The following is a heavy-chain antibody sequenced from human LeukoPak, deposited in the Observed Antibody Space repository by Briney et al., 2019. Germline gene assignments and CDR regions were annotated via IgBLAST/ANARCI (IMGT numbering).Heavy chain of an antibody. CDR1: GGSFSGYY. V-gene: IGHV4-34*01. CDR3: ARSRDYGSGSYYTY. CDR2: IYHSGST. J-gene: IGHJ4*02. D-gene: IGHD3-10*01. Sequence: SETLSLTCAVYGGSFSGYYWSWIRQPPGKGLEWIGSIYHSGSTYYNPSLKSRVTISVDTSKNQFSLKLSSVTAADTAVYYCARSRDYGSGSYYTYWGQGTLVTVSS.